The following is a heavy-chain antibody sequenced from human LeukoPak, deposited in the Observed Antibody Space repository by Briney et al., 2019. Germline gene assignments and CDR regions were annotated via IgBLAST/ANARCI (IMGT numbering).Heavy chain of an antibody. CDR3: ARGSSLRYFDWLLQAPDY. V-gene: IGHV4-34*01. CDR1: GGSFSGYY. CDR2: INHSGST. J-gene: IGHJ4*02. D-gene: IGHD3-9*01. Sequence: PSETLSLTCAVYGGSFSGYYWSWLRQPPGKGLEWIGEINHSGSTNYNPSLKSRVIISVDTSKNQFSLKLSSVTAADTAVYYCARGSSLRYFDWLLQAPDYWGQGTLVTVSS.